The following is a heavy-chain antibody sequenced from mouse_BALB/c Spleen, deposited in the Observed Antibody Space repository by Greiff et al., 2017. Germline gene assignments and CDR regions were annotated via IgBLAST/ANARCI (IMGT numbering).Heavy chain of an antibody. CDR1: GYTFTSYW. J-gene: IGHJ4*01. D-gene: IGHD2-3*01. V-gene: IGHV1-5*01. CDR3: TGLRNYDGYYVYAMDY. CDR2: IYPGNSDT. Sequence: EVQLQQSGTVLARPGASVKMSCKASGYTFTSYWMHWVKQRPGQGLEWIGAIYPGNSDTSYNQKFKGKAKLTAVTSTSTAYMELSSLTNEDSAVYYCTGLRNYDGYYVYAMDYWGQGTSVTVSS.